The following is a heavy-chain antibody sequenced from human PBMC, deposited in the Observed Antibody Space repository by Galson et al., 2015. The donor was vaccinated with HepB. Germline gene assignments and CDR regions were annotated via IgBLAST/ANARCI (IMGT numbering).Heavy chain of an antibody. CDR3: ARDNIGGAAAGARWFDP. CDR1: GFTFSRYG. CDR2: LWYDGSDT. D-gene: IGHD6-13*01. V-gene: IGHV3-33*01. J-gene: IGHJ5*02. Sequence: SLRLSGAASGFTFSRYGMHWVRQAPGEGLEWVARLWYDGSDTYYADSVKGRFTISRDNSKNTLYLQMNSVRAEDTAVYYCARDNIGGAAAGARWFDPWGQGTLVTVSS.